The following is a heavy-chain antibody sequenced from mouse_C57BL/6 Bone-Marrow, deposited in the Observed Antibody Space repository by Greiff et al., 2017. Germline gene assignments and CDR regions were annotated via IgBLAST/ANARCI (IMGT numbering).Heavy chain of an antibody. CDR3: ARLYYGSSLAWFAY. D-gene: IGHD1-1*01. V-gene: IGHV5-6*01. CDR1: GFTFSSYG. CDR2: ISSGGSYT. Sequence: EVKLVESGGDLVKPGGSLKLSCAASGFTFSSYGMSWVRQTPDKRLEWVATISSGGSYTYYPDSGKGRFTISRDNAKNTLYLQMSSLKSEDTAMYYCARLYYGSSLAWFAYWGQGTLVTVSA. J-gene: IGHJ3*01.